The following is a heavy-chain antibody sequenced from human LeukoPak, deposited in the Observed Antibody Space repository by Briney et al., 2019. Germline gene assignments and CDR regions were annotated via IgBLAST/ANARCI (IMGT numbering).Heavy chain of an antibody. J-gene: IGHJ4*02. CDR1: GLTVSSSY. CDR2: IKQDGSEK. V-gene: IGHV3-7*04. CDR3: ARAFDSSGWYGYYFDY. Sequence: GGSLRLSCAASGLTVSSSYMSWVRQAPGKGLEWVANIKQDGSEKYYVDSVKGRFTISRDNAKNSLYLQMNSLRAEDTAVYYCARAFDSSGWYGYYFDYWGQGTLVTVSS. D-gene: IGHD6-19*01.